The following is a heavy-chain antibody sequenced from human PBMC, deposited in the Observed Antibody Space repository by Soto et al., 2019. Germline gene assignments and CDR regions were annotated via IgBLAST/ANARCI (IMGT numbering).Heavy chain of an antibody. Sequence: QVQLVESGGGVVQPGTSLRLSCAASGFTISTHGMHWVRRAPGKGLEWVANIWYDGSTRFYADSVKGRFTISKDNSKNTLYLQLSSLRAEDAAVYYCAAATTWNFHVHYWGQGTQVTVSS. D-gene: IGHD1-7*01. CDR3: AAATTWNFHVHY. CDR1: GFTISTHG. V-gene: IGHV3-33*01. J-gene: IGHJ4*02. CDR2: IWYDGSTR.